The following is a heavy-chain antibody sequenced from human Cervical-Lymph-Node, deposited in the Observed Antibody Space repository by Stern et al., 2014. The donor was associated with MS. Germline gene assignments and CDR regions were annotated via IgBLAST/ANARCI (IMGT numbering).Heavy chain of an antibody. CDR2: IKGDGSDM. V-gene: IGHV3-7*01. J-gene: IGHJ4*02. CDR3: ARDIYYKLDS. D-gene: IGHD1-26*01. Sequence: MQLVQSGGGLVQPGGSLRLSCAASGFSFNTFWLSWVRQAPGKGLEWVANIKGDGSDMNYADSVKGRFTISRDNAKNSLYLQMNSLRAEDTAIYYCARDIYYKLDSWGQGTLVTVSS. CDR1: GFSFNTFW.